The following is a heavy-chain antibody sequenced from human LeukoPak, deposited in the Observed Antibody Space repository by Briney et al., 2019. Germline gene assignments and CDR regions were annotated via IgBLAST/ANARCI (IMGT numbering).Heavy chain of an antibody. V-gene: IGHV1-69*13. D-gene: IGHD2-8*02. J-gene: IGHJ4*02. CDR3: AISAYTGGVFEN. Sequence: SVKVSCKTFGGTFSNYAISWVRQAPGQGLEWMGGIIPISGTTNNAQKFQGRVTITADESTSTAYMELSSLRSEDTAVYYCAISAYTGGVFENWGQGTLVTVSS. CDR2: IIPISGTT. CDR1: GGTFSNYA.